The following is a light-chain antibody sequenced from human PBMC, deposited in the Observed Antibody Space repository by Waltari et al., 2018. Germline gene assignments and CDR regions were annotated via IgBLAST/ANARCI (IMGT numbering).Light chain of an antibody. V-gene: IGKV1-27*01. Sequence: DIQMTQSPSSLSASIGDRVTITCRASQGITTYLAWYQQKLGKVPKLLIYAASTLQSGVPSRFSGSGSGTDFTLTISSLQPEDVATYFCQKYNSAPLTFGQGTKVEVK. J-gene: IGKJ1*01. CDR1: QGITTY. CDR3: QKYNSAPLT. CDR2: AAS.